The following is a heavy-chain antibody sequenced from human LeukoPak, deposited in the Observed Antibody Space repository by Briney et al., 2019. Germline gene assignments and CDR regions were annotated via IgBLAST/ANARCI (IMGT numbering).Heavy chain of an antibody. D-gene: IGHD3-22*01. CDR2: ISSSSTI. CDR1: GFTFSSYS. Sequence: GGSLRLSCAASGFTFSSYSMNWVRQAPGKGLEWVSYISSSSTIYYADSVKGRFTISRDNSKNTLYLQMNSLRAEDTAVYYCAKDVTLIVVEGFDYWGQGTLVTVSS. V-gene: IGHV3-48*01. J-gene: IGHJ4*02. CDR3: AKDVTLIVVEGFDY.